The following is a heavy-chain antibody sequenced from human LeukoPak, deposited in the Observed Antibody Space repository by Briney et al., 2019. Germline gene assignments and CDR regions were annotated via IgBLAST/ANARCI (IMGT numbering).Heavy chain of an antibody. CDR2: IRSKAYGGTT. Sequence: GGSLRLSCTASGFTFGDYAMSWVRQAPGKGLEWVGFIRSKAYGGTTEYAASVKGRFTISRDDSKSIADLQMNSLKTEDTAVYYCTRENCGGDCYYHYYYYGMDVWGQGTTVTVSS. CDR3: TRENCGGDCYYHYYYYGMDV. CDR1: GFTFGDYA. D-gene: IGHD2-21*02. J-gene: IGHJ6*02. V-gene: IGHV3-49*04.